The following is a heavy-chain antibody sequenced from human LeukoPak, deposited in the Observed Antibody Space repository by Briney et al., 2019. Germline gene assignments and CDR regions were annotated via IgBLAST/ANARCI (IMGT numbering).Heavy chain of an antibody. D-gene: IGHD2-2*02. V-gene: IGHV5-51*01. J-gene: IGHJ5*02. CDR1: GCGFTSYW. CDR3: ARLHIVVVPAAISGWFDP. Sequence: GESLEISFEGAGCGFTSYWIGWVRQMPGKGLEWMGIIYPGDSDTRYSPSFQGQVTISADKSISTAYLQWSSLKASDTAMYYCARLHIVVVPAAISGWFDPWGQGTLVTVSS. CDR2: IYPGDSDT.